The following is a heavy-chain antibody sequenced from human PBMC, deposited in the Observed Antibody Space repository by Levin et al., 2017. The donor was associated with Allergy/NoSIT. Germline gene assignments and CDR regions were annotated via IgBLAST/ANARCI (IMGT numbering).Heavy chain of an antibody. CDR3: ARRALLWFRELSTWYFDF. CDR1: GGSFSGYQ. D-gene: IGHD3-10*01. Sequence: SETLSLTCAVYGGSFSGYQWSWIRQPPGKGLEWIGEINDSGSTNYKPSLKSRVTISVDTPKNQSALKRSSVTAADTSVYYCARRALLWFRELSTWYFDFWGRGTLVTVSS. CDR2: INDSGST. J-gene: IGHJ2*01. V-gene: IGHV4-34*01.